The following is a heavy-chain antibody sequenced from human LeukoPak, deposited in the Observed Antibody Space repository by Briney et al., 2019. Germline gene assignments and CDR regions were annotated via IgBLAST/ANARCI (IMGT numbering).Heavy chain of an antibody. CDR2: IYSGGST. J-gene: IGHJ4*02. D-gene: IGHD6-19*01. V-gene: IGHV3-53*01. Sequence: GGSLRLSCAASGFTVSSNYMSWVRQAPGKGLEWVSLIYSGGSTYYADSVKGRFTISRDNSKNTLYLQMNSLRAEDTAVYYCARHREQWLVRYWGQGTLVTVSS. CDR3: ARHREQWLVRY. CDR1: GFTVSSNY.